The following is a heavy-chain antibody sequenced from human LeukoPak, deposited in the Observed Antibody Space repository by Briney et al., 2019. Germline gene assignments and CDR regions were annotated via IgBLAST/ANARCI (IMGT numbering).Heavy chain of an antibody. CDR3: AKLLGYCSGGSCYPIDY. Sequence: GGSLRLSCAASGFTFSSYGMSWVRQAPGKGLEWVSAISGSGGSTYYADSVKGRFTISRDNSKNTLYLQMNSLRAEDTAVYYCAKLLGYCSGGSCYPIDYWAREPWSPSPQ. J-gene: IGHJ4*02. V-gene: IGHV3-23*01. CDR2: ISGSGGST. D-gene: IGHD2-15*01. CDR1: GFTFSSYG.